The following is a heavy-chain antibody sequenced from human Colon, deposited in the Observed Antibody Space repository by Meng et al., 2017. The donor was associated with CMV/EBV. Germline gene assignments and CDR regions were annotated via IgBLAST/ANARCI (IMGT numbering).Heavy chain of an antibody. V-gene: IGHV2-5*02. J-gene: IGHJ4*02. Sequence: QIPVQASGPGIVKPSRTLSLTCTVSGFSIITLKWCMGFRRQPPKGPPWCLALIHCGDDNCNPSFLGNVLTPTDNAKKQQVVLMMTVMDAVTAAKYCSGEKSLTGACFDYWGQGTLVTVSS. CDR1: GFSIITLKWC. D-gene: IGHD1-26*01. CDR2: IHCGDDN. CDR3: GEKSLTGACFDY.